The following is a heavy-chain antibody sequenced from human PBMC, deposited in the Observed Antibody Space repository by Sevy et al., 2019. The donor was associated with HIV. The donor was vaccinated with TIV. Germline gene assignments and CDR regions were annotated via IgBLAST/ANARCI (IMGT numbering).Heavy chain of an antibody. CDR1: GFTVSSDY. D-gene: IGHD6-13*01. V-gene: IGHV3-66*01. CDR3: ARESSSTWQAGYYGMAV. J-gene: IGHJ6*02. Sequence: GGSLRLSCAASGFTVSSDYMTWVRQAPGKGLVWVSVIYSGGTTYYADSVKGRFTISRDNSKNTVYLQMNSLRAEDTAVYYCARESSSTWQAGYYGMAVWGQGTTVTVSS. CDR2: IYSGGTT.